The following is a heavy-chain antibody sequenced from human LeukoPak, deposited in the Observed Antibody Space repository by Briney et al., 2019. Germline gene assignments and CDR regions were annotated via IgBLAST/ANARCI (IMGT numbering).Heavy chain of an antibody. V-gene: IGHV4-59*01. CDR2: IYYSGST. J-gene: IGHJ6*03. CDR3: ARSAVADGYSYYHYYMDV. Sequence: PSETLSLTCTVSGGSISSYYWSWIRQPPGKGLEWIGYIYYSGSTNYNPSLKSRVTISVDTSKNQFSLKLSSVTAADTAVYYCARSAVADGYSYYHYYMDVWGKGTTVTVSS. CDR1: GGSISSYY. D-gene: IGHD6-19*01.